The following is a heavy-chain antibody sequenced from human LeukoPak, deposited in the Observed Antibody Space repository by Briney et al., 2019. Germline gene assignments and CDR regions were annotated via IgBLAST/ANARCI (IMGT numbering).Heavy chain of an antibody. J-gene: IGHJ6*03. CDR2: ISYDGSNK. V-gene: IGHV3-30*04. Sequence: GGSLRLSCAASGFTFSSYAMHWVRQAPGKGLEWVAVISYDGSNKYYADSVKGRFTISRDNSKNTLYLQMHSLRAEDTAVYYCARGALRSAFYYYYYLDVWGKGTTVTVSS. CDR1: GFTFSSYA. CDR3: ARGALRSAFYYYYYLDV.